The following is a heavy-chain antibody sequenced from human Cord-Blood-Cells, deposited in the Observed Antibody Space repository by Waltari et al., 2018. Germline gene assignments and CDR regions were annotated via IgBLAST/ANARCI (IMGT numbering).Heavy chain of an antibody. Sequence: QVQLVQSGAEEKKPGASVKVSCKASGYTFTGYYMHWLRQAPGQGLEWMGWINPNSGGTNYAQKFQGRVTMTRDTSISTAYMELSRLGSDDTAVYYCARGCSSTSCYYACDYWGQGTLVTVSS. CDR2: INPNSGGT. CDR1: GYTFTGYY. V-gene: IGHV1-2*02. D-gene: IGHD2-2*01. CDR3: ARGCSSTSCYYACDY. J-gene: IGHJ4*02.